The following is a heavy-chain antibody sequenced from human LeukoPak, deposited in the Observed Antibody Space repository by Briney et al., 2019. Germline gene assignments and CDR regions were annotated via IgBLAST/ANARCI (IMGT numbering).Heavy chain of an antibody. J-gene: IGHJ2*01. CDR3: AGSLRRVWYFDL. V-gene: IGHV4-4*07. CDR1: GDPISNWC. Sequence: KPSETLSLTCSVSGDPISNWCWSWIRQPAGKGLEWIGRIYTSGSTNYNPSLKSRVTMSVDTSKNQFSLNLSSVTAADTAVYYCAGSLRRVWYFDLWGRGTLVTVSS. D-gene: IGHD5/OR15-5a*01. CDR2: IYTSGST.